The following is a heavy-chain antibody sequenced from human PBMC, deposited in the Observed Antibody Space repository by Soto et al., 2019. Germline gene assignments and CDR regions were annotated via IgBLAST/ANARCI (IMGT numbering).Heavy chain of an antibody. CDR2: INHSGST. D-gene: IGHD3-22*01. CDR3: ARVMYYYDSNGAIYAFDI. Sequence: TSETLSLTCAVYGGSFSGYNWTWIRQPPGKGLEWIGEINHSGSTNYNPSLKSRVTISVDTSKNQFSLKLSSVTAADTAVYYCARVMYYYDSNGAIYAFDIWGQGTMVTVSS. CDR1: GGSFSGYN. J-gene: IGHJ3*02. V-gene: IGHV4-34*01.